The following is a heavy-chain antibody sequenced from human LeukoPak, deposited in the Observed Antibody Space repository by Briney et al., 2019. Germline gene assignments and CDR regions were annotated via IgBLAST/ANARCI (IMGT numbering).Heavy chain of an antibody. CDR2: MNPNSGNT. V-gene: IGHV1-8*03. J-gene: IGHJ6*03. CDR3: ARAEGDSSGWYVYYYYMDV. Sequence: ASVKVSCKASGYTFTSYDINWVRQATGQGLEWMGWMNPNSGNTGYAQKFQGRVTITRNTSISTAYMELSSLRSEDTAVYYCARAEGDSSGWYVYYYYMDVWGKGTTVTVSS. D-gene: IGHD6-19*01. CDR1: GYTFTSYD.